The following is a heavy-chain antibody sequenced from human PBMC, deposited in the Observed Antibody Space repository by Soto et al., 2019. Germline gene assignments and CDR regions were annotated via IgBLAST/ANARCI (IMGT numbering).Heavy chain of an antibody. CDR2: IIPVFGLV. CDR3: AGGRRVVVERRVYYGIVF. CDR1: GGTPSNSA. Sequence: QVHLLLQSGAAVKKPGSSVKVSCKAYGGTPSNSAISWVRQAPGYGLEWMGGIIPVFGLVKYAQKFQGRVSISAGDSTSTTYLGLSCVRAEETSVYYCAGGRRVVVERRVYYGIVFWRQWSTVTVS. D-gene: IGHD3-22*01. J-gene: IGHJ6*01. V-gene: IGHV1-69*01.